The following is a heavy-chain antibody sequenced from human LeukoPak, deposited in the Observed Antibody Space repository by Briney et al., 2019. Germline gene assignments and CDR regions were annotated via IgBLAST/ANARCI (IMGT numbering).Heavy chain of an antibody. J-gene: IGHJ4*02. V-gene: IGHV3-30*18. CDR3: AKSGDIRY. CDR2: ISYDGSNK. Sequence: GSLRLSCAASGFTFSRYGMHWVRQAPGKGLEWVAVISYDGSNKYYGDSVKGRFTISRDNSKNTLYLQMNSLRAEDTAVYYCAKSGDIRYWGQGTLVTVSS. D-gene: IGHD2-15*01. CDR1: GFTFSRYG.